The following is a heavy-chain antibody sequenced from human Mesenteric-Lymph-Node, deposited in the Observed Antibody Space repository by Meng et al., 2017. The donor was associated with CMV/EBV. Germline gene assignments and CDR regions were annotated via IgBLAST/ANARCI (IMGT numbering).Heavy chain of an antibody. CDR2: ISWNSGFV. CDR3: ARGYTGNSASAFDI. D-gene: IGHD1-26*01. CDR1: GFTFEDYA. J-gene: IGHJ3*02. V-gene: IGHV3-9*01. Sequence: SLKISCVASGFTFEDYAFHWVRQAPGKGLEWVSGISWNSGFVGYAGSVKGRFTISRDNAKNSLYLQMNSLRAEDTAVYYCARGYTGNSASAFDIWGQGTMVTVSS.